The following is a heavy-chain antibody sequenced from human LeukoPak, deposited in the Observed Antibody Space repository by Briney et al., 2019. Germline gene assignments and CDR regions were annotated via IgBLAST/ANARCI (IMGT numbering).Heavy chain of an antibody. CDR1: GYTFTSYD. V-gene: IGHV1-8*01. Sequence: ASVKVSCKASGYTFTSYDINWVRQATGQGLERMGWMNPNSGNTGYAQKFQGRVTMTRNTSISTAYMELSSLRSEDTAVYYCARSTSGYYYDSSGYYGEFDYWGQGTLVTVSS. J-gene: IGHJ4*02. D-gene: IGHD3-22*01. CDR3: ARSTSGYYYDSSGYYGEFDY. CDR2: MNPNSGNT.